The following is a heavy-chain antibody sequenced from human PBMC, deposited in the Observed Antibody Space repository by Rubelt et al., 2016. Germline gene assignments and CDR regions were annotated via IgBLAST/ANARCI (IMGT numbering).Heavy chain of an antibody. Sequence: QVQLVQSGAEVKKPGSSVKVSCKASGGTFSSYAISWVRQAPGQGLEWMGGIIPIFGTANYAQKFQGRGKITAEKSTSTAYMELSSLRSEDTAVYYCARDLVGVVITTHDAFDIWGQGTMVTVSS. J-gene: IGHJ3*02. CDR1: GGTFSSYA. CDR2: IIPIFGTA. V-gene: IGHV1-69*06. D-gene: IGHD3-22*01. CDR3: ARDLVGVVITTHDAFDI.